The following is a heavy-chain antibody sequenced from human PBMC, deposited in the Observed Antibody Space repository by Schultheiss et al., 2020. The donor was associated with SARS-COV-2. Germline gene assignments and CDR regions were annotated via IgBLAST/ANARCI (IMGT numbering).Heavy chain of an antibody. D-gene: IGHD3-10*01. CDR3: ARDNYGYYYGSGSYRGDAFDI. CDR2: IWYDGSNK. V-gene: IGHV3-33*01. J-gene: IGHJ3*02. Sequence: GGSLRLSCAASGFTFSSYGMHWVRQAPGKGLEWVAVIWYDGSNKYYADSVKGRFTISRDNSKNTLYLQMNSLRAEDTAVYYCARDNYGYYYGSGSYRGDAFDIWGQGTMVTVSS. CDR1: GFTFSSYG.